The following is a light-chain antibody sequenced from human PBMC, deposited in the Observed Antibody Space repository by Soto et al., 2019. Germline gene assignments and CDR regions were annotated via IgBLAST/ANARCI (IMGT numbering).Light chain of an antibody. CDR2: DVS. CDR3: NSYRGSNTLV. J-gene: IGLJ1*01. CDR1: SSDIGGYNY. Sequence: QSVLTQPASVSGSPGQSITISCTGTSSDIGGYNYVSWYQQHPGKAPNLMIYDVSNRPSGVSNRFSGSKSGNTASLTISGLQAEDEADYYCNSYRGSNTLVFGTGTKLTVL. V-gene: IGLV2-14*03.